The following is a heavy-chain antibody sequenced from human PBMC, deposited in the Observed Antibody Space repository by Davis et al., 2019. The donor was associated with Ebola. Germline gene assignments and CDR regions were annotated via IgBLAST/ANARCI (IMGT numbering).Heavy chain of an antibody. CDR3: ARLPTYYYDSSGYYYGLDY. D-gene: IGHD3-22*01. Sequence: SETLSLTCTVSGGSISSYYWSWIRQPPGKGLEWIGYIYYSGSTNYNPSLKSRVTISETSKNQFSLKLSSVTAADTAVYYCARLPTYYYDSSGYYYGLDYWGQGTLVTVSS. V-gene: IGHV4-59*08. CDR1: GGSISSYY. J-gene: IGHJ4*02. CDR2: IYYSGST.